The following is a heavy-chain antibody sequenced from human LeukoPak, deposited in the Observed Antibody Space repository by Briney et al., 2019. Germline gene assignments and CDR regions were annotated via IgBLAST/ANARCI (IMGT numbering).Heavy chain of an antibody. CDR2: INHSGST. Sequence: SETLSLTCAVYGGSFSGYYWSWIRQPPGKGLEWIGEINHSGSTNYNPSLKSRVTISVDTSKNQFSLKLTSVTAADTALYFCARGPGASTSEAFDFWGQGTVVTVSP. CDR1: GGSFSGYY. J-gene: IGHJ3*01. V-gene: IGHV4-34*01. CDR3: ARGPGASTSEAFDF. D-gene: IGHD6-6*01.